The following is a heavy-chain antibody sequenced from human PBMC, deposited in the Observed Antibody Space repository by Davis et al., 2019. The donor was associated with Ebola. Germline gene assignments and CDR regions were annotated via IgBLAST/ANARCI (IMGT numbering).Heavy chain of an antibody. Sequence: PGGSLRLSCAASGFTFDDYAMHWVRQAPGKGLEWVSGISWNSGSIGYADSVKGRFTISRDNAKNSLYLQMNSLRAEDTALYYCAKDMTTGRWNYDYYGMDVWGQGTTVTVSS. CDR1: GFTFDDYA. CDR2: ISWNSGSI. D-gene: IGHD4-11*01. J-gene: IGHJ6*02. CDR3: AKDMTTGRWNYDYYGMDV. V-gene: IGHV3-9*01.